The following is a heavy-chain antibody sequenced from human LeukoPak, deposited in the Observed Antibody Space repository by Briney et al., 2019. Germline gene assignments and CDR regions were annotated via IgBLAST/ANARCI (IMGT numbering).Heavy chain of an antibody. CDR3: ARATYYYDSSGTYYFDY. CDR2: INPSGGST. D-gene: IGHD3-22*01. CDR1: GYTFTSYY. J-gene: IGHJ4*02. Sequence: GASVKVSCRASGYTFTSYYMHWVRQAPGQGLEWMGIINPSGGSTSYAQKFQGRVTMTRDMSTSTVYMELSSLRSEDTAVYYCARATYYYDSSGTYYFDYWGQGTLVTVSS. V-gene: IGHV1-46*01.